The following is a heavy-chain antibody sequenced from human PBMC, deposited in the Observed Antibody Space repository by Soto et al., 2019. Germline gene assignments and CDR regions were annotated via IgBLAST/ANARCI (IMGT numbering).Heavy chain of an antibody. CDR2: TRNKANNYGT. Sequence: RGALRLSCAASAFSLIGHHMGWVRQAPGKGLEWVGLTRNKANNYGTEYAASVRGRFTISRDDPKNSLYLQMNSLRAEDTAVYYCARESRVATLDYWGQGTLVTVSS. D-gene: IGHD5-12*01. J-gene: IGHJ4*02. CDR1: AFSLIGHH. CDR3: ARESRVATLDY. V-gene: IGHV3-72*01.